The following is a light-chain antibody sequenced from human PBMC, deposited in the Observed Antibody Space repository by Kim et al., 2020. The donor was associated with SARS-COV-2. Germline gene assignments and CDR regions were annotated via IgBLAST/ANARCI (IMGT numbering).Light chain of an antibody. V-gene: IGKV3-20*01. Sequence: PGERATLSCRASQSVSSSYLAWYQQKPGQAPRLLIYGASSRATGIPDRFSGSGSGTDFTLTISRLEPEDFAVDYCQQYGSSPPWTFGQGTKVDIK. CDR1: QSVSSSY. CDR2: GAS. J-gene: IGKJ1*01. CDR3: QQYGSSPPWT.